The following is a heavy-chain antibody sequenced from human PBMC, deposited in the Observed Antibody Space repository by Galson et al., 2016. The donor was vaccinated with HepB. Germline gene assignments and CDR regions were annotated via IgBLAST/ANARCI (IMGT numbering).Heavy chain of an antibody. D-gene: IGHD5-12*01. J-gene: IGHJ5*02. CDR1: GFTFSSYS. CDR3: GRPTTHNWFDP. V-gene: IGHV3-48*02. Sequence: RLSCATSGFTFSSYSTNWVRQAPGKGLEWLSYISSTSDTIYYADSVRGRFAISRDNAKNSLYLQMNNLRDEDTAVYYCGRPTTHNWFDPWGQGTLVTVSS. CDR2: ISSTSDTI.